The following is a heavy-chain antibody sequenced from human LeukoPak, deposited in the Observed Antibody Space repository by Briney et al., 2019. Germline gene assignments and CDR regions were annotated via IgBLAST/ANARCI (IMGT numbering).Heavy chain of an antibody. CDR3: AKSNSGTYGNFDS. Sequence: GGSLRLSCAASGFTFSSYAMHWVRQAPGKGLEWVSAVSSNGISTFYADSVKGRFTISRDNSENTLYLQVNSLRAEDTAVYYCAKSNSGTYGNFDSWGQGTLVTVSS. J-gene: IGHJ4*02. CDR1: GFTFSSYA. D-gene: IGHD1-26*01. CDR2: VSSNGIST. V-gene: IGHV3-23*01.